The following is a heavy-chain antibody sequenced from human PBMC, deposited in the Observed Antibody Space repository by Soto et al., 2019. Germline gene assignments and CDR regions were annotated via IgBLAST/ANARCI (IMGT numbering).Heavy chain of an antibody. J-gene: IGHJ4*02. D-gene: IGHD2-21*01. Sequence: GSLRLSCATSGFPFSDYYMSWIRQAPGKGLEWLSHISPKSTYRNYADSVKGRFTISRDNTKSSLFLQMNSLGVEDTAVYYCARGGGGGLFEHWGQGVLVPSPQ. CDR1: GFPFSDYY. CDR2: ISPKSTYR. V-gene: IGHV3-11*06. CDR3: ARGGGGGLFEH.